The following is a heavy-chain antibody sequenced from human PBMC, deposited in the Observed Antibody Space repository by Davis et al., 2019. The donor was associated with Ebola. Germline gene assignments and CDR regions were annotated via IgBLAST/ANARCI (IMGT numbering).Heavy chain of an antibody. CDR1: GGPFSSYA. CDR3: ARVGYRGYYGMDV. V-gene: IGHV1-69*04. Sequence: AASVKVSCKASGGPFSSYAINWVRQAPGQGLECMGRIIPILGIANYAQKFQGRVTITADKSTSTAYMELSSLRSEDTAVYYCARVGYRGYYGMDVWGQGTTVTVSS. J-gene: IGHJ6*02. CDR2: IIPILGIA. D-gene: IGHD5-24*01.